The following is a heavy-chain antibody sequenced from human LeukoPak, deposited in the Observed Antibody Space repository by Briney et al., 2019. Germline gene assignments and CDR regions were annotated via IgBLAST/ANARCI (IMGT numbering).Heavy chain of an antibody. CDR2: ISSSSSYI. CDR3: ARGTSSSWYYFDY. V-gene: IGHV3-21*01. D-gene: IGHD6-13*01. Sequence: GGSLRLTCAASGFTFSSYSMNWVRQAPGKGLEWVSSISSSSSYIYYADSVKGRFTISRDNAKNSLYLQMNSLRAEDTAVYYCARGTSSSWYYFDYWGQGTLVTVSS. CDR1: GFTFSSYS. J-gene: IGHJ4*02.